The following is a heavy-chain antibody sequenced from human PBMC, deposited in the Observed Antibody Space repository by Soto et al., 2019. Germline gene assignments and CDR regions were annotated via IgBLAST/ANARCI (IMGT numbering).Heavy chain of an antibody. CDR3: GRDGGGVVVPAADWYFDL. CDR2: IIPILGIA. D-gene: IGHD2-2*01. Sequence: QVQLVQSGAEVKKPGSSVKVSCKASGGTFSSYTISWVRQAPGQGLEWMGRIIPILGIANYAQKFQGRVTITADKSTSTAYMGLSSLRSEETAVYYLGRDGGGVVVPAADWYFDLWGRGTLVTVSS. V-gene: IGHV1-69*08. CDR1: GGTFSSYT. J-gene: IGHJ2*01.